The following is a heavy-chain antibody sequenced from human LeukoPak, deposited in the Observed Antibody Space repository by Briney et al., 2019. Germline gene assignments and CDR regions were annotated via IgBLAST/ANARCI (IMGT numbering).Heavy chain of an antibody. CDR1: GGSISGSNYY. V-gene: IGHV4-39*07. CDR3: ARIAAAGNWFDP. J-gene: IGHJ5*02. Sequence: SETLSLTCTVSGGSISGSNYYWGWIRQPPGKGLEWIGSIYYSGSTYYNPSLKSRVTIFVDTSKNQFSLKLSSVTAADTAVYYCARIAAAGNWFDPWGQGTLVTVSS. D-gene: IGHD6-25*01. CDR2: IYYSGST.